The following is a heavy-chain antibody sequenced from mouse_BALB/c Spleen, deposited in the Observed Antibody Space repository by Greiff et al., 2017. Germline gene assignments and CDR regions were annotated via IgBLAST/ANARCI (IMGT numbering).Heavy chain of an antibody. V-gene: IGHV1-9*01. CDR1: GYTFSSYW. J-gene: IGHJ1*01. Sequence: QVQLQQSGAELMKPGASVKISCKATGYTFSSYWIEWVKQRPGHGLEWIGEILPGSGSTNYNEKFKGKATFTADTSSNTAYMQLSSLTSEDSAVYYCARDGYDGDWYFEVGGAGTTVTVSS. CDR2: ILPGSGST. D-gene: IGHD2-2*01. CDR3: ARDGYDGDWYFEV.